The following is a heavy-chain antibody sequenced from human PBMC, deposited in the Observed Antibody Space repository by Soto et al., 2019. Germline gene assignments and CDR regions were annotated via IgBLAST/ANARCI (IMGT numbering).Heavy chain of an antibody. Sequence: QVQLVQSGAEVKKPGASVKVSCKASGYTFTSYGISWVRQAPGPGLEWMGWISAYNGHTNYAQKIQGRVTMTTDTATSTACTELRSLSSDDTAVYYCAGAGSGAMAESYFDYWGQGTMVTVSS. D-gene: IGHD5-18*01. CDR3: AGAGSGAMAESYFDY. V-gene: IGHV1-18*01. J-gene: IGHJ4*02. CDR2: ISAYNGHT. CDR1: GYTFTSYG.